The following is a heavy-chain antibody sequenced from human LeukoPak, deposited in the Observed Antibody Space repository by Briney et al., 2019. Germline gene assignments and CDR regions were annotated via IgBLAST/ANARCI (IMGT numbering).Heavy chain of an antibody. CDR1: GYSISSGYY. Sequence: PLETLSLTCAVSGYSISSGYYWGWVRQPPGKGLEWIGSIYHSGSNYYNPSLKSRVTMSVDTSKNQFSLKLTSVTAADTAVYYCARDLVRGYSYGVFDYWGQGTLVTVSS. V-gene: IGHV4-38-2*01. CDR2: IYHSGSN. CDR3: ARDLVRGYSYGVFDY. J-gene: IGHJ4*02. D-gene: IGHD5-18*01.